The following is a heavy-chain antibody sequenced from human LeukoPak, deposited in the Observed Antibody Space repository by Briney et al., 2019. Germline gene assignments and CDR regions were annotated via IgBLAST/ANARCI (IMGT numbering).Heavy chain of an antibody. V-gene: IGHV1-2*02. CDR1: GYTFTSYG. CDR3: ARDFNVHLGDGLIDY. CDR2: INPNSGGT. Sequence: GASVKVSCKASGYTFTSYGISWVRQAPGQGLEWMGWINPNSGGTNYAQKFQGRVTMTRDTSISTAYMDLSSLRSDDTAVYYCARDFNVHLGDGLIDYWGQGTLLTVSS. J-gene: IGHJ4*02. D-gene: IGHD3-16*02.